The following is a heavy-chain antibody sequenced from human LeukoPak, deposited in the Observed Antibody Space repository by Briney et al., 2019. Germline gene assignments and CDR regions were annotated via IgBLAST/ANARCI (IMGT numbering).Heavy chain of an antibody. Sequence: ASVKVSCKASGGTFSSYAISWVRQAPGQGLEWMGRIIPIFGIANYAQKFQGRVTITADKSTSTAYMELSSLRSEDTAVYYCARYFSAGQFKWFDPCGQGTLVTVSS. CDR1: GGTFSSYA. J-gene: IGHJ5*02. V-gene: IGHV1-69*04. D-gene: IGHD2-15*01. CDR3: ARYFSAGQFKWFDP. CDR2: IIPIFGIA.